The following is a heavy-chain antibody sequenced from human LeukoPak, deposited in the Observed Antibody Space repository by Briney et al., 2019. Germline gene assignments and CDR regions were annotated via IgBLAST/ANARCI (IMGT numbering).Heavy chain of an antibody. CDR1: GGSFSGYY. V-gene: IGHV4-34*01. CDR3: ARTNYGPKYYYYYYMDV. CDR2: INHSGST. J-gene: IGHJ6*03. D-gene: IGHD3-10*01. Sequence: KPSETLSLTCAVYGGSFSGYYWSWIRQPPGKGLEWIGEINHSGSTNYNPSLKSRVTISVDTSKNQFSLKLSSVTAADTAVYYCARTNYGPKYYYYYYMDVWGKGTTVTVSS.